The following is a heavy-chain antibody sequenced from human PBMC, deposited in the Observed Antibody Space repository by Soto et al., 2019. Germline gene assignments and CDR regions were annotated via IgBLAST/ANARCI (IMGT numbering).Heavy chain of an antibody. CDR1: GGTFSSYA. CDR2: IIPIFGTA. Sequence: ASVKVSCKASGGTFSSYAISWVRQAPGQGLEWMGGIIPIFGTANYAQKFQGRVTITADESTSTAYMELSSLRSEDTAVYYCAREFRYGDSFDYWGQGTLVTVSS. D-gene: IGHD4-17*01. J-gene: IGHJ4*02. CDR3: AREFRYGDSFDY. V-gene: IGHV1-69*13.